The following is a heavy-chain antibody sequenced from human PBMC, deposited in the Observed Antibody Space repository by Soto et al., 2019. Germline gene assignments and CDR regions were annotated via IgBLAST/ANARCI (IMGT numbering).Heavy chain of an antibody. D-gene: IGHD1-26*01. J-gene: IGHJ3*02. Sequence: QVTLKESGPVLVKPTETLTLTCTVSGFSLSNARMGVSWIRQPPGKALEWLAHIFSNDEKSYSTSLKSRLTISKDTLKLQVXLTMTNMDPVDTATYYCARTRIVGAIPPGRDAFDIWGQGTMVTVSS. CDR1: GFSLSNARMG. V-gene: IGHV2-26*01. CDR3: ARTRIVGAIPPGRDAFDI. CDR2: IFSNDEK.